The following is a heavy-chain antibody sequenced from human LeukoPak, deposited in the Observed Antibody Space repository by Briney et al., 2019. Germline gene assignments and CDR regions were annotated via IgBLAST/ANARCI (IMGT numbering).Heavy chain of an antibody. J-gene: IGHJ3*02. CDR3: ARRLRDDYGDYVYAFDI. CDR2: IYHSGST. D-gene: IGHD4-17*01. V-gene: IGHV4-39*07. Sequence: SETLSLTCTVSGGSISSSSYYWGWIRQPPGKGLEWIGSIYHSGSTYYNPSLKSRVTISVDTSKNQFSLRLSSVTAADTAVYYCARRLRDDYGDYVYAFDIWGQGTMVTVSS. CDR1: GGSISSSSYY.